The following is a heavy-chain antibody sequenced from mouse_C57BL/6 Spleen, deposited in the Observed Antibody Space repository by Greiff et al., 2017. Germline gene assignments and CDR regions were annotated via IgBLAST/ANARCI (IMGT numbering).Heavy chain of an antibody. J-gene: IGHJ2*01. D-gene: IGHD1-1*01. Sequence: VQLQQSGPELVKPGASVKISCKASGYTFTDYYMNWVKQSHGKSLEWIGDINPNNGGTSYNQKFKGKATLTVDKSSSTAYMELRSLTSEDSAVYYWASYYGSSYDYWGQGTTLTVAS. CDR1: GYTFTDYY. CDR2: INPNNGGT. CDR3: ASYYGSSYDY. V-gene: IGHV1-26*01.